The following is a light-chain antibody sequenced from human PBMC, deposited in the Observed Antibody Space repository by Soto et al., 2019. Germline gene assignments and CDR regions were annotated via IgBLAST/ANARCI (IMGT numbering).Light chain of an antibody. J-gene: IGKJ1*01. CDR1: QTITGW. CDR3: QQYNSYSWT. V-gene: IGKV1-5*01. CDR2: DAS. Sequence: DIQMTQSPSPLSASVGARFTITCRASQTITGWMAWYQPKPGKAPKLLIYDASTLESGVPSRFSGSRSGTEFTLTISSLQPDDFATYYCQQYNSYSWTFGQGTKVEIK.